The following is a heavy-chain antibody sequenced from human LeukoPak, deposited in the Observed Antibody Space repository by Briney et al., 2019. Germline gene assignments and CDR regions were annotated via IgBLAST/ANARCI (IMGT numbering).Heavy chain of an antibody. CDR3: AKEGTKLYYYYYYYMDV. Sequence: GGSLRLSCAASGFTFSSYSMNWVRQAPGKGLEWVSSISSSSSYIYYADSVKGRFTISRDNAKNSLYLQMNSLRAEDTAVYYCAKEGTKLYYYYYYYMDVWGKGTTVTVSS. D-gene: IGHD2-8*01. J-gene: IGHJ6*03. V-gene: IGHV3-21*01. CDR2: ISSSSSYI. CDR1: GFTFSSYS.